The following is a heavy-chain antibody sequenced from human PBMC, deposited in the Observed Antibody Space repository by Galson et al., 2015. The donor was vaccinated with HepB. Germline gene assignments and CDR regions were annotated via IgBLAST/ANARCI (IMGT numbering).Heavy chain of an antibody. V-gene: IGHV3-15*01. CDR3: TTDSLVPKWELPLSPSYYYYGMDV. D-gene: IGHD1-26*01. J-gene: IGHJ6*02. CDR1: GLTFSNAW. Sequence: SLRLSCAASGLTFSNAWMSWVRQAPGKGLEWVGRIKSKTDGGTTDYAAPVKGRFTISRDDSKNTLYLQMNSLKTEDTAVYYCTTDSLVPKWELPLSPSYYYYGMDVWGQGTTVTVSS. CDR2: IKSKTDGGTT.